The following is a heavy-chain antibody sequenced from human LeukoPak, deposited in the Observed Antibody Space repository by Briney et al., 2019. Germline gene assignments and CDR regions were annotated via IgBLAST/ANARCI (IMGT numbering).Heavy chain of an antibody. Sequence: ASVKVSCKASGYTFTSYYMHWVRQAPGQGLEWMGIINPSGGSTSYAQKFQGRVTMTRDTSTSTVYTELSSLRSEDTAVYYCARVARSVYCSGGSCFVDYWGQGTLVTVSS. D-gene: IGHD2-15*01. CDR1: GYTFTSYY. CDR2: INPSGGST. CDR3: ARVARSVYCSGGSCFVDY. V-gene: IGHV1-46*01. J-gene: IGHJ4*02.